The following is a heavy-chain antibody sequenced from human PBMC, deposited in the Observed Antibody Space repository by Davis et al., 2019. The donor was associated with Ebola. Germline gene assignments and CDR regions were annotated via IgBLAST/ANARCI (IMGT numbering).Heavy chain of an antibody. CDR1: GYTFTSYD. Sequence: AASVKVSCKASGYTFTSYDINWVRQATGQGLEWMGWMNPNSGNTGYAQKFQGRVTITADESTSTAYMELSSLRSEDTAVYYCARDNIVVVPAATSRGWFDPWGQGTLVTVSS. CDR3: ARDNIVVVPAATSRGWFDP. D-gene: IGHD2-2*01. CDR2: MNPNSGNT. J-gene: IGHJ5*02. V-gene: IGHV1-8*01.